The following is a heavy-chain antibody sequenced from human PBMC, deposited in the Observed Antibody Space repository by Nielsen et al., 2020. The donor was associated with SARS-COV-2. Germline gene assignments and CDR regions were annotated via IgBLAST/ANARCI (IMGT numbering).Heavy chain of an antibody. CDR2: IYSGGST. CDR1: GFTVSSNY. V-gene: IGHV3-53*01. D-gene: IGHD2-2*01. J-gene: IGHJ6*03. CDR3: ASGSGYCSSTSCYAPWYYYYYMDV. Sequence: GESLKISCAASGFTVSSNYMSWVRQAPGKGLEWVSVIYSGGSTYYADSVKGRFTISRDNSKNTLYLQMNSLRAEDTAVYYCASGSGYCSSTSCYAPWYYYYYMDVWGKGTTVTVSS.